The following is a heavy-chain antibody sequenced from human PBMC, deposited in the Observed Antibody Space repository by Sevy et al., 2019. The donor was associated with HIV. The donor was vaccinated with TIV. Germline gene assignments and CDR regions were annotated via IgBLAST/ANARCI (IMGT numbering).Heavy chain of an antibody. CDR2: IIPIFGTA. J-gene: IGHJ4*02. D-gene: IGHD3-16*01. Sequence: ASVKVSCKASGGTFSSYAISWVRQAPGQGLEWMGGIIPIFGTANYAQKFQGRVTITADESTSTAYMELSSLRSEDTAVYYCARVTMVVGGPDYWGQGTLVTISS. V-gene: IGHV1-69*13. CDR1: GGTFSSYA. CDR3: ARVTMVVGGPDY.